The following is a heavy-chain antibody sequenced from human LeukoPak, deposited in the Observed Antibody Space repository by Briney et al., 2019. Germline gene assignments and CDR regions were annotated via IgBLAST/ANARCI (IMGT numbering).Heavy chain of an antibody. Sequence: GGSLRLSCEASGFTFNTYAIYWVRQAPGKGLEWVSGICGSGGCTYYADSVKGRFTISRDNSKNTLYLQMNSLRAEDTAVYYCARDRDGGNHYDYWGQGTLVTVSS. J-gene: IGHJ4*02. CDR2: ICGSGGCT. CDR3: ARDRDGGNHYDY. D-gene: IGHD4-23*01. V-gene: IGHV3-23*01. CDR1: GFTFNTYA.